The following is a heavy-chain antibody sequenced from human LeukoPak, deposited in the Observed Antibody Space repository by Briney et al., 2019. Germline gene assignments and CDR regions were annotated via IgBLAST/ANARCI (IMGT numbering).Heavy chain of an antibody. CDR3: ARNAIVVVPAAMFPPWFDP. J-gene: IGHJ5*02. CDR2: IYTSGST. V-gene: IGHV4-61*02. D-gene: IGHD2-2*01. CDR1: GGSISSSSYY. Sequence: KASETLSLTCTVSGGSISSSSYYWSWIRQPAGKGLEWIGRIYTSGSTNYNPSLKSRVTMSVDTSKNQFSLKLSSVTAADTAVYYCARNAIVVVPAAMFPPWFDPWGQGTLVTVSS.